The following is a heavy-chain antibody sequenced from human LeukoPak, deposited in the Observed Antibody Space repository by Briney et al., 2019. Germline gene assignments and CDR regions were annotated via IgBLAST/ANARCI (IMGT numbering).Heavy chain of an antibody. V-gene: IGHV3-7*01. Sequence: GGSLRLSCAASGFLFSRYWMSWVRQAPGKGLEWVANIKEDGSEKYYVESMKGRFTNSRDNVKNSLYLQINSLRAEDTAVYYCARDAFETGIDYWGQGTLVTVSS. J-gene: IGHJ4*02. CDR3: ARDAFETGIDY. CDR2: IKEDGSEK. D-gene: IGHD1-14*01. CDR1: GFLFSRYW.